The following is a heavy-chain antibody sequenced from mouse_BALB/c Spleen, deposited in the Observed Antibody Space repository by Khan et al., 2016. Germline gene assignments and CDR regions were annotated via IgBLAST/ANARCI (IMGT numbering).Heavy chain of an antibody. Sequence: EVELVESGGDLVKPGGSLKLSCAASGLTFSSYAMSWVRQTPEKRLEWVASITSGYNTYYPDSVKGRFTISSDNARNILYPQMSSLRSEDTAMYYCTRNYDYVLDYWCQGTTLTVST. CDR3: TRNYDYVLDY. J-gene: IGHJ2*01. V-gene: IGHV5-6-5*01. CDR2: ITSGYNT. CDR1: GLTFSSYA. D-gene: IGHD2-4*01.